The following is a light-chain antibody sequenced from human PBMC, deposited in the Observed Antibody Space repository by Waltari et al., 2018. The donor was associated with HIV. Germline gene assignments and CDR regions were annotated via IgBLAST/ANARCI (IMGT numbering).Light chain of an antibody. CDR3: QSYDSGLSATV. CDR1: SSNSAAGYA. J-gene: IGLJ3*02. Sequence: QSVLTQPPSVSGAPGQRVAISCTGSSSNSAAGYAVHWYHVLPGTGPKLLIIINNTRPSGVPDRVSASKSPTSASLAITGLQPEDEADYYCQSYDSGLSATVFGGGTRLTVL. V-gene: IGLV1-40*01. CDR2: INN.